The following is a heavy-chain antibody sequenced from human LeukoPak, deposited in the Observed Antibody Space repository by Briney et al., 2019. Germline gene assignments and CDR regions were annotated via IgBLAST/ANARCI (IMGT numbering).Heavy chain of an antibody. Sequence: SETLSLTCTVSGGSISGSSYYWGWIRQPPGKGLEWIGSIYYSGSTYYNPSLKSRVTISVDTSKNQFSLKLSSVTAADTAVYYCASRLGPPSGAFDIWGQGTMVTVSS. CDR1: GGSISGSSYY. CDR3: ASRLGPPSGAFDI. CDR2: IYYSGST. V-gene: IGHV4-39*01. D-gene: IGHD6-25*01. J-gene: IGHJ3*02.